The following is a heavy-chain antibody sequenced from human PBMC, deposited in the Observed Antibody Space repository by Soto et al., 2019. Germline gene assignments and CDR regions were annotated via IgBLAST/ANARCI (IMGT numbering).Heavy chain of an antibody. CDR2: VCYSGTT. Sequence: SETLSLTCTVSGDSISSSSYCWGWIRQPPGKGLEWIGSVCYSGTTYCNPSLKSRLTISVDTSKNKFSLKLSPVTDADTAVFYCARQGAHSSSYFFDSWGQGTLVTVSS. J-gene: IGHJ4*02. CDR3: ARQGAHSSSYFFDS. D-gene: IGHD6-6*01. CDR1: GDSISSSSYC. V-gene: IGHV4-39*01.